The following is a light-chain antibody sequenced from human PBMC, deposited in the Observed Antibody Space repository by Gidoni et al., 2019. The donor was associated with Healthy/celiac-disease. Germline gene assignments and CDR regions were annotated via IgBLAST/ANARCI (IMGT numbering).Light chain of an antibody. CDR2: QDS. V-gene: IGLV3-1*01. Sequence: SYELTQPPPVSVSPGQTASITCSGVKLGDKYACWYQQKPGQSPVLVIYQDSKRPSGIPERFSGSNSGNTATLTISGTQAMDEADYYCQAWDSSTVVFGGGTKLTVL. J-gene: IGLJ2*01. CDR3: QAWDSSTVV. CDR1: KLGDKY.